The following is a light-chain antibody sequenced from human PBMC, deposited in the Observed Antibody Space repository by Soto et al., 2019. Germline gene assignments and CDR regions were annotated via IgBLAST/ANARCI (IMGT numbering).Light chain of an antibody. CDR2: KAS. J-gene: IGKJ2*01. CDR1: QTISNW. CDR3: QQYTRYSAYT. V-gene: IGKV1-5*03. Sequence: DIQMTQFPSTLSASIGDRVTITCRASQTISNWLAWYQQKPGKAPKLLIYKASSLETGVPSRFSGSGSGTEFTLTISSLQPDDFAAYYCQQYTRYSAYTFGQETRLELK.